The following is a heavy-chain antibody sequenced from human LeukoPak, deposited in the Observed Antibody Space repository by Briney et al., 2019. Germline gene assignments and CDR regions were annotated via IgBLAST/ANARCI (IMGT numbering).Heavy chain of an antibody. D-gene: IGHD4-17*01. CDR3: ASNYGDYVGWFDP. Sequence: PSETLSLTCTVSGYSISSGYYWGWIRQPPGKGLEWIGEINHSGSTNYNPSLKSRVTISVDTSKNQFSLKLSSVTAADTAVYYCASNYGDYVGWFDPWGQGTLVTVSS. CDR2: INHSGST. CDR1: GYSISSGYY. V-gene: IGHV4-38-2*02. J-gene: IGHJ5*02.